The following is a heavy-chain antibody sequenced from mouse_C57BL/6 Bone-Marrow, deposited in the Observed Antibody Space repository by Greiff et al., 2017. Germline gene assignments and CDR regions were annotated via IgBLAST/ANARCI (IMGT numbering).Heavy chain of an antibody. CDR1: GYTFTSYW. CDR2: IYPGNSDT. Sequence: EVQLQQSGTVLARPGASVKMSCKTSGYTFTSYWMHWVKQRPGQGLEWIGAIYPGNSDTSYNQKFKGKAKLTAVTSASTAYMELSSLTNADSAVYYCTRPIYYSNWWVAWFAYWGQGTLVTVSA. V-gene: IGHV1-5*01. CDR3: TRPIYYSNWWVAWFAY. J-gene: IGHJ3*01. D-gene: IGHD2-5*01.